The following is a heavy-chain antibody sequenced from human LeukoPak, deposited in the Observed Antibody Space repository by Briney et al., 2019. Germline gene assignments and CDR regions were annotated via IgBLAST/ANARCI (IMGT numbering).Heavy chain of an antibody. CDR1: GDSISTYY. CDR2: IYTSGST. D-gene: IGHD5-18*01. J-gene: IGHJ3*02. Sequence: SETLSLTCTVSGDSISTYYLSWIRQPPGKGLEWIGYIYTSGSTNYNPSLKSRVTISVDTPKNQFSLKLRSVTAADTAVYYCARHEVRGYSYGLGAFDIWGQGTMVTVSS. CDR3: ARHEVRGYSYGLGAFDI. V-gene: IGHV4-4*09.